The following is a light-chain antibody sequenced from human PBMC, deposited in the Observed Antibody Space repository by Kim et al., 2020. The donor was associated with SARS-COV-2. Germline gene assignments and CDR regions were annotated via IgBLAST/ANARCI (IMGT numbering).Light chain of an antibody. J-gene: IGLJ3*02. CDR1: KLGDRY. V-gene: IGLV3-1*01. Sequence: VSPGQTASITCSGNKLGDRYVCWYQHRSGQSPVLVIYQDDQRPSGIAERFSGSNSGNTATLTISGTQAMDEADYYCQAWDSNSNWVFGGGTKLTVL. CDR3: QAWDSNSNWV. CDR2: QDD.